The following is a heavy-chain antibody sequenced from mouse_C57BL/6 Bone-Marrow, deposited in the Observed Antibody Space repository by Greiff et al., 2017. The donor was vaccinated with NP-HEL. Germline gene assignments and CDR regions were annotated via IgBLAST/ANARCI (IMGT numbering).Heavy chain of an antibody. J-gene: IGHJ3*01. D-gene: IGHD2-1*01. CDR1: GYTFTSYG. CDR3: ARSTRNLWFAY. Sequence: VQRVESGAELARPGASVKLSCKASGYTFTSYGISWVKQRTGQGLEWIGEIYPRSGNTYYNEKFKGKATLTADKSSSTAYMELRSLTSEDSAVYFCARSTRNLWFAYWGQGTLVTVSA. CDR2: IYPRSGNT. V-gene: IGHV1-81*01.